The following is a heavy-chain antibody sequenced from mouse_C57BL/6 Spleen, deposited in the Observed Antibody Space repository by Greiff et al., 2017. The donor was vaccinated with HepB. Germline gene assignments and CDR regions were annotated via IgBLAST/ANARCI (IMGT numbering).Heavy chain of an antibody. J-gene: IGHJ1*03. CDR2: IYPGDGDT. Sequence: QVQLQQSGAELVKPGASVKISCKASGYAFSSYWMNWVKQRPGKGLEWIGQIYPGDGDTNYNGKFKGKATLTADKSSSTAYMPLSSLTSEDSAVYFCARTVPYWYFDVWGTGTTVTVSS. V-gene: IGHV1-80*01. CDR3: ARTVPYWYFDV. D-gene: IGHD6-1*01. CDR1: GYAFSSYW.